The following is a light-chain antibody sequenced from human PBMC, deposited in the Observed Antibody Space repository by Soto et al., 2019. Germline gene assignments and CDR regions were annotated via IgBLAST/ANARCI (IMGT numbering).Light chain of an antibody. CDR3: SSYAGANNLL. V-gene: IGLV2-8*01. J-gene: IGLJ3*02. Sequence: QSALTQPPSASGSPGQSVTISCTGTSSDVGGYNYVSWYQQHPGKAPKLMIYEGSKRPSGVPDRFSGSKSGNTASLTVSGLQAEDEADYYCSSYAGANNLLFGGGTKVTVL. CDR1: SSDVGGYNY. CDR2: EGS.